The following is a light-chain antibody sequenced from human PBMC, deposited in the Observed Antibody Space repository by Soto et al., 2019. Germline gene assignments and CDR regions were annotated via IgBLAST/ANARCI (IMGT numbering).Light chain of an antibody. CDR1: SSDVGNYNY. V-gene: IGLV2-14*01. CDR2: MVS. Sequence: QSVLTRPASVSGSPGQSFTISCTGTSSDVGNYNYVSWYQQYPGRVPKLLIYMVSNRPSGVSNRFSGSKSGSTASLTISGLQAEDEADYFCTSPTPGSLYVFGTGTKVTVL. J-gene: IGLJ1*01. CDR3: TSPTPGSLYV.